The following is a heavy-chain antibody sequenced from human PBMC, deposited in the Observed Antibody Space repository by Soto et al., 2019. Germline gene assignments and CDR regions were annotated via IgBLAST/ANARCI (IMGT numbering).Heavy chain of an antibody. CDR3: AKDYYDSSGYYPLGMPDY. J-gene: IGHJ4*02. Sequence: PGGSLRLSCAASGFTFSSYAMSWVRQAPGKGLEWVSAISGSGGSTYYADSVKGRFTISRDNSKNTLYLQMNSLRAEDTAVYYCAKDYYDSSGYYPLGMPDYWGQGTLVTSPQ. D-gene: IGHD3-22*01. V-gene: IGHV3-23*01. CDR1: GFTFSSYA. CDR2: ISGSGGST.